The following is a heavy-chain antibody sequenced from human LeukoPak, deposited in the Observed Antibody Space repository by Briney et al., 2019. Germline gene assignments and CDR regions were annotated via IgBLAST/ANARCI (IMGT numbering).Heavy chain of an antibody. D-gene: IGHD2-2*01. CDR2: ISSSSSTI. Sequence: GGSLRLSCAASGFTFSSYRMNWVRQAPGKGLEWVSYISSSSSTIYYADSVKGRFTISRDNAKTSLYLQMNSLRAEDTAVYYCARERCSSTSCSNYFDYWGQGTLVTVSS. J-gene: IGHJ4*02. V-gene: IGHV3-48*01. CDR3: ARERCSSTSCSNYFDY. CDR1: GFTFSSYR.